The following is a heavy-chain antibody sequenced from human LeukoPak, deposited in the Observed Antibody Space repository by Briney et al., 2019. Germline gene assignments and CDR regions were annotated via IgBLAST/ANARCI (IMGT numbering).Heavy chain of an antibody. V-gene: IGHV3-23*01. CDR3: AKPLWFGELAVCFDY. D-gene: IGHD3-10*01. J-gene: IGHJ4*02. Sequence: GGSLRLSCAASGFTFSSYAMSWVRQAPGKGLECVSAISGSGGSTYYADSVKGRFTISRDNPKNTLYLQMNSLRAEDTAVYYCAKPLWFGELAVCFDYWGQGTLVTVSS. CDR1: GFTFSSYA. CDR2: ISGSGGST.